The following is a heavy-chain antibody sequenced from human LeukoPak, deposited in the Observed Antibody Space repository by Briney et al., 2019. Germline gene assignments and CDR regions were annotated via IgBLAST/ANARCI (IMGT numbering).Heavy chain of an antibody. CDR2: VIPIIGSV. CDR3: VRSGYYYDWFDP. CDR1: GGTFSSYA. D-gene: IGHD5-12*01. V-gene: IGHV1-69*11. J-gene: IGHJ5*02. Sequence: GSSVKVSCKPSGGTFSSYAFSWVRQAPGQGLEWMGRVIPIIGSVNYAQRFQGRVTITADESTSTAYMELRSLRSEDTAVYYCVRSGYYYDWFDPWGQGTLVSV.